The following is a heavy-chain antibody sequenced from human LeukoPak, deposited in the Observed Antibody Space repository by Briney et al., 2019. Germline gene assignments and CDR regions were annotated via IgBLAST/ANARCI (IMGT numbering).Heavy chain of an antibody. J-gene: IGHJ6*03. Sequence: SETLSLTCAVYGGSFSGYYWSWIRQPPGKGLEWIGSIYHSGSTYYNPSLKSRVTISVDTSKNQFSLKLSSVTAADTAVYYCARAHILYYYYYMDVWGKGTTVTVSS. D-gene: IGHD2-8*02. V-gene: IGHV4-34*01. CDR2: IYHSGST. CDR1: GGSFSGYY. CDR3: ARAHILYYYYYMDV.